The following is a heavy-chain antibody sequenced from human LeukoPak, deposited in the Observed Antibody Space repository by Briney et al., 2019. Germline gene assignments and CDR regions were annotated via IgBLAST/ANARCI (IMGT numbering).Heavy chain of an antibody. CDR2: IYYTGRT. D-gene: IGHD2-2*02. CDR1: GGSISSYY. V-gene: IGHV4-59*08. Sequence: SETLSLTCTVSGGSISSYYWSWVRQSPGEGLEWIGYIYYTGRTNYSPSLKSRVTISVDTSKNQFSLKLSSVTAADTAVYYCARHPLGYCSSTSCYMSGYFDYWGQGTLVTVSS. J-gene: IGHJ4*02. CDR3: ARHPLGYCSSTSCYMSGYFDY.